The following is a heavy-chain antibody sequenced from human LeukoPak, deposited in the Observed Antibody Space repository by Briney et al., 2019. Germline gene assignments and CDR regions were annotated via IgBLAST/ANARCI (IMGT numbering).Heavy chain of an antibody. CDR1: GYTFIGYY. J-gene: IGHJ6*02. D-gene: IGHD1-7*01. CDR2: INPNSGGT. Sequence: ASVKGSCKASGYTFIGYYIHWVRQAPGQGLEWMGWINPNSGGTRNAQKLQGRVTMTSDTSTRTAYMELSSLKSDDTAVYYCARRLTRVNSYYGLDVWGQGTTVTVSS. CDR3: ARRLTRVNSYYGLDV. V-gene: IGHV1-2*02.